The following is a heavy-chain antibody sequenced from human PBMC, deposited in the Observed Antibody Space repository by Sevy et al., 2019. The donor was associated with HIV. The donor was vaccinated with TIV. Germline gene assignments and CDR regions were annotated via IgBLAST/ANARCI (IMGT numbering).Heavy chain of an antibody. V-gene: IGHV3-74*01. Sequence: GGSLRLSCAASGLTFSSYWMHWVRQAPGKGLVWVSRINGDGSRTSYADSVKGRFTISRDNAKNTLYLQMNSLRAEDTAVYYCVRQRGDTVVLPDVLPDYGMDVWGQGTTVTVSS. CDR2: INGDGSRT. D-gene: IGHD2-2*01. CDR3: VRQRGDTVVLPDVLPDYGMDV. J-gene: IGHJ6*02. CDR1: GLTFSSYW.